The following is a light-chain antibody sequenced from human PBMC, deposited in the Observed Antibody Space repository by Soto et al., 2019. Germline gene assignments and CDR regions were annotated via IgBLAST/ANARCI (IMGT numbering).Light chain of an antibody. J-gene: IGKJ2*02. CDR3: QQYDTSPSCT. V-gene: IGKV3-20*01. CDR2: GAS. CDR1: QSVSSSY. Sequence: EIVLTQSPGTLSLSPGERATLSCRASQSVSSSYLAWYQQKPGQAPRLLIYGASSRATGIPDRFSGSGSGTDCTLTISRLEPEDFAGYYCQQYDTSPSCTFGQGTKVEIK.